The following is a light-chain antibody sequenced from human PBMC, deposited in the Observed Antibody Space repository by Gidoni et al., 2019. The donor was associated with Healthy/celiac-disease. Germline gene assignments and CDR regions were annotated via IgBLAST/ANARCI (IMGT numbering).Light chain of an antibody. V-gene: IGKV4-1*01. J-gene: IGKJ2*01. Sequence: IVLTQSPGSLAVSLCERSTINCKSSQSVLYSSNNKNYLAWYQQKPGQPPKLLIYWASTRESGVPDRFSGSGSGTDFTLTISSLQAEDVAVYYCQQYYSTPYTFGQGTKLEIK. CDR3: QQYYSTPYT. CDR2: WAS. CDR1: QSVLYSSNNKNY.